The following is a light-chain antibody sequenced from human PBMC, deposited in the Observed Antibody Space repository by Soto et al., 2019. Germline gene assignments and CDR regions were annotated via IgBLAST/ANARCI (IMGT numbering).Light chain of an antibody. CDR3: QQYYSTPWT. J-gene: IGKJ1*01. CDR1: QSVLYSSKTQNY. CDR2: GAY. V-gene: IGKV4-1*01. Sequence: DIVMIPASASLAVSLGERATLNCHASQSVLYSSKTQNYFAWYQQNPGQPPNLXIYGAYTRASGVPARFSGSGSGTDFTLTISSLQAEDVAVYYCQQYYSTPWTCGQGTKVEI.